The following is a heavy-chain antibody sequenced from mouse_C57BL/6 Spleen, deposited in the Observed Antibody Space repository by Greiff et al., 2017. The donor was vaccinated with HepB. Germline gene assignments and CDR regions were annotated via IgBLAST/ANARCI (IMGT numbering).Heavy chain of an antibody. Sequence: QVQLQQPGAELVRPGSSVKLSCKASGYTFTSYWMDWVKQRPGQGLEWIGNIYPSDSETHYNQKFKDKATLTVDKSSSTAYMQLSSLTSEDSAVYYCARFDYDYHWYFDVWGTGTTVTVSS. V-gene: IGHV1-61*01. CDR1: GYTFTSYW. CDR3: ARFDYDYHWYFDV. CDR2: IYPSDSET. J-gene: IGHJ1*03. D-gene: IGHD2-4*01.